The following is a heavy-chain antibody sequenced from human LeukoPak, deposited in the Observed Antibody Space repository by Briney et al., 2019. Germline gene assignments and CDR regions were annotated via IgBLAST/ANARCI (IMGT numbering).Heavy chain of an antibody. CDR3: AREGRFYYYDSSGYSPYYYMDV. CDR1: GGSISSYY. J-gene: IGHJ6*03. D-gene: IGHD3-22*01. V-gene: IGHV4-4*07. CDR2: IYTSGST. Sequence: PSETLSLTCTVSGGSISSYYWSWIRQPAGKGLEWIGRIYTSGSTNYNPSLKSRVTMSVDTSKNQFSLKLSSVTTADTAVYYCAREGRFYYYDSSGYSPYYYMDVWGKGTTVTISS.